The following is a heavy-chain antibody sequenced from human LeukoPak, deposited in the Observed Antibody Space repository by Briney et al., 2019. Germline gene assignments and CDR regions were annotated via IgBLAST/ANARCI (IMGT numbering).Heavy chain of an antibody. V-gene: IGHV3-23*01. CDR2: ISGSGGST. Sequence: PGGSLRLSCAASGFTFSSYAMSWVRQAPGKGLEWVSAISGSGGSTYYADSVKGRFTISRDNSKNTLFLQMNSLRAEDTAVYYCARDALGARGIGGGLDIWGQGTMVIVSS. CDR1: GFTFSSYA. D-gene: IGHD2-15*01. CDR3: ARDALGARGIGGGLDI. J-gene: IGHJ3*02.